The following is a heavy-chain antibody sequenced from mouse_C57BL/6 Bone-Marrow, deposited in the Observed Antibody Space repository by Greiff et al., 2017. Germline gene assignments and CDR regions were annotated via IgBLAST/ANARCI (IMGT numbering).Heavy chain of an antibody. CDR1: GFTFSDYG. V-gene: IGHV5-17*01. D-gene: IGHD1-1*01. CDR2: ISSGSSTI. J-gene: IGHJ2*01. Sequence: EVHLVESGGGLVKPGGSLKLSCAASGFTFSDYGMHWVRQAPEKGLEWVAYISSGSSTIYYADTVKGRFTIARDNAKNTLFLQMTSLRSEDTAMYYCASGTTVVYFDYWGQGTTLTVSS. CDR3: ASGTTVVYFDY.